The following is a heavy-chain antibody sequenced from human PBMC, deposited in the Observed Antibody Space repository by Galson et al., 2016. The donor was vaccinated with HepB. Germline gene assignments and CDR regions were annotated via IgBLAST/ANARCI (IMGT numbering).Heavy chain of an antibody. CDR2: ISWDGSNK. CDR1: GFTFDGYT. D-gene: IGHD3-22*01. Sequence: SLRLSCAASGFTFDGYTMHWPRQVPGKGLEWVALISWDGSNKYYSATVRGRFTISRYNTKNPLYLQMSRLSSEDTAFYLCAKGITGYHYPFKGLFDPWGQGTLVTVSS. CDR3: AKGITGYHYPFKGLFDP. V-gene: IGHV3-43*01. J-gene: IGHJ5*02.